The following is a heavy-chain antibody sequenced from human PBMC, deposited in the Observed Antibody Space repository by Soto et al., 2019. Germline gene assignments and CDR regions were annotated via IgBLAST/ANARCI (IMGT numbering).Heavy chain of an antibody. J-gene: IGHJ4*02. CDR2: ISHSGIT. CDR1: GDSISRSHW. D-gene: IGHD3-22*01. V-gene: IGHV4-4*02. Sequence: QVQLQESGPGLVRPSGALSVTCAVSGDSISRSHWWSWVRQSPGKGLERIGEISHSGITNYNPARKSRVTITGDKSKNQLALKLTSVTAADTAVYYCARVRYDRSGVDHWGQGTLVAVSS. CDR3: ARVRYDRSGVDH.